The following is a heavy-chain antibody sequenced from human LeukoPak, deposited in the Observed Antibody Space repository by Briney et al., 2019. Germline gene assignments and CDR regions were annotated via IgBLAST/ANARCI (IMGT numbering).Heavy chain of an antibody. CDR2: ISPSGGST. V-gene: IGHV1-46*01. Sequence: ASVKVSCKAFGYTFTSNYMHWVRQAPGQGPEWMGVISPSGGSTTYAQKFQGRVTLTRDTSTSTAYMELRSLRSDDTAVYYCARDMGRTTPFDYYFDYWGQGTLVTVSS. J-gene: IGHJ4*02. CDR1: GYTFTSNY. CDR3: ARDMGRTTPFDYYFDY. D-gene: IGHD4-17*01.